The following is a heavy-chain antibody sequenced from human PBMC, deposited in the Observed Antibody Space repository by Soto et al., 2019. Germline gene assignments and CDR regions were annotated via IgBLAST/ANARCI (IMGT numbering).Heavy chain of an antibody. V-gene: IGHV4-34*01. J-gene: IGHJ4*02. Sequence: QVQLQQWGAGLLKPSETLSLTCAVYGGSFSGYYWSWIRQPQGKGLEWIGEINHSGSTNYNPSLKSRVTISVDTSKNQFSLKLSSVTAADTAVYYCARGFRNPGWYSSSWYAYWGQGTLVTVSS. D-gene: IGHD6-13*01. CDR2: INHSGST. CDR3: ARGFRNPGWYSSSWYAY. CDR1: GGSFSGYY.